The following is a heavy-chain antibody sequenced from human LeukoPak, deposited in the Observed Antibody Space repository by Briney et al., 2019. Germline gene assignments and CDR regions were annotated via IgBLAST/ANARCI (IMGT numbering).Heavy chain of an antibody. D-gene: IGHD4-17*01. CDR1: GFTFSSYS. CDR3: ASTVPFDVFDI. Sequence: GWSLRLSCAASGFTFSSYSMNWVRQAPAKGLEWVSYISSSSSTIYYADSVKGRFTISRDNDKNSLYLKMNSLRAEDRSVYYCASTVPFDVFDIWGEGTMVSVFS. J-gene: IGHJ3*02. V-gene: IGHV3-48*01. CDR2: ISSSSSTI.